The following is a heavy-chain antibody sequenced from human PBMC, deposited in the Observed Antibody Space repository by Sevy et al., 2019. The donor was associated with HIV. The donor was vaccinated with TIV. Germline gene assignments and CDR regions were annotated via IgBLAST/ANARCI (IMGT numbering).Heavy chain of an antibody. V-gene: IGHV3-33*01. Sequence: GGSLRLSCAASGFTFSSYGMHWVRQAPGKGLEWVAVIWYDGSNKYYADSVKGRFTISRDNSKNTLYLQMNSLRAEDTAVYYCARGGLQHYYYYGMDVWGQGITVTVSS. CDR3: ARGGLQHYYYYGMDV. J-gene: IGHJ6*02. D-gene: IGHD4-4*01. CDR1: GFTFSSYG. CDR2: IWYDGSNK.